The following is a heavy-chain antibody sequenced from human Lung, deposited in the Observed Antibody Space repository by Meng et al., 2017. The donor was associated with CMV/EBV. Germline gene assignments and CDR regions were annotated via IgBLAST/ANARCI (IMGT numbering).Heavy chain of an antibody. CDR2: IKQDGSEK. Sequence: GGSLRLXCAASGFTFSNYWMSWVRQAPGKGLEWVASIKQDGSEKHYMDSVKGRFTISRDNAKNALYLEMNSLRAEDTALYFCVRGREREWFDHWGQGTLVTVSS. V-gene: IGHV3-7*04. CDR1: GFTFSNYW. CDR3: VRGREREWFDH. J-gene: IGHJ5*02.